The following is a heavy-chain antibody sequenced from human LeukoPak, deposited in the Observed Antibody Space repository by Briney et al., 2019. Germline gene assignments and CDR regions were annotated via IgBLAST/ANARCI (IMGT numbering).Heavy chain of an antibody. CDR1: GFTFSSYG. CDR3: AREKGNVIMLYAPTGPYDY. D-gene: IGHD2-8*01. Sequence: PGGTLRLSCAASGFTFSSYGMSWVRQAPGKGLEWVSGISAYGDITYYAQSVKGRFTISRDNSKNTLFLQMNSLRAEDTAVYYCAREKGNVIMLYAPTGPYDYWGQGTLVTVSS. CDR2: ISAYGDIT. J-gene: IGHJ4*02. V-gene: IGHV3-23*01.